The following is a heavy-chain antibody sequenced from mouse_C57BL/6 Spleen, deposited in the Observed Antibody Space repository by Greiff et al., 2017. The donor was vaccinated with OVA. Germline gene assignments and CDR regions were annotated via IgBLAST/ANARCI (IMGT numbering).Heavy chain of an antibody. J-gene: IGHJ2*01. Sequence: QVQLQQPGAELVKPGASVKLSCKASGYTFTSYWMQWVKQRPGQGLEWIGEIDPSDSYTNYNQKFKGKATLTVDTSSSTAYMQLSSLTSEDSAVYYCARGTTGPFDYRGQGTTLTDSS. CDR1: GYTFTSYW. D-gene: IGHD1-1*01. V-gene: IGHV1-50*01. CDR3: ARGTTGPFDY. CDR2: IDPSDSYT.